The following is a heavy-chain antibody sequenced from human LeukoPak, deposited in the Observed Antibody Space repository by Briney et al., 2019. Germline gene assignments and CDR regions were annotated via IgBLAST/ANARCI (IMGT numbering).Heavy chain of an antibody. CDR2: ISAYNDDT. D-gene: IGHD3-10*01. Sequence: GASVKVSCKASGYTFGSYGISWVRQAPGQGLEWMGWISAYNDDTNYVQKFQDRVTMTTDTSTSTAYMELGSLRSDDTAVYYCARVQRVTFPLKYYFDYWGQGALVTVSS. CDR3: ARVQRVTFPLKYYFDY. V-gene: IGHV1-18*01. CDR1: GYTFGSYG. J-gene: IGHJ4*02.